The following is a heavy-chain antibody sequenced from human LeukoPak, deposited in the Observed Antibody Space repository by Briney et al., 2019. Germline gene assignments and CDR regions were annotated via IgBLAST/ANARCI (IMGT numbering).Heavy chain of an antibody. J-gene: IGHJ4*02. D-gene: IGHD3-22*01. Sequence: GGSLRLSCAASGSTFSSYAMSWVRQAPGKGLEWVSAISGSGGSTYYADSVKGRFTISRDNSKNTLYLQMNSLRAEDTAVYYCAKDYDSSGYPFDYWGQGTLVTVSS. CDR3: AKDYDSSGYPFDY. V-gene: IGHV3-23*01. CDR2: ISGSGGST. CDR1: GSTFSSYA.